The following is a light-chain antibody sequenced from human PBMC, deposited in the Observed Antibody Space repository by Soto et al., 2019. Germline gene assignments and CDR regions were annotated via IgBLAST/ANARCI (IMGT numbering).Light chain of an antibody. J-gene: IGKJ1*01. CDR2: GAS. CDR3: QQSGAT. CDR1: ESISSN. Sequence: EVVMTQSPASLSVSPGERATLSCRTSESISSNLVWYQHRPGQAPRLLIYGASTRATGIPARFSGSGSGTEFTLTISSLQSEDSAVYYCQQSGATFGPGTKVEIK. V-gene: IGKV3-15*01.